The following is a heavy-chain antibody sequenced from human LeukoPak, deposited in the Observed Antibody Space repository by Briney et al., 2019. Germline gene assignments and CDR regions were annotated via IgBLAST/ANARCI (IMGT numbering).Heavy chain of an antibody. CDR2: TYYRSKWYN. Sequence: SQTLSLTCAISGDSVSTNSVAWNWIRQSPSRGLEWLGRTYYRSKWYNDYAVSVKSRITINPDTSKNQFSLQLNSVTPEDTAVYYCARDRSSGWYWSGGYFDYWGQGTLVTVSS. D-gene: IGHD6-19*01. CDR1: GDSVSTNSVA. V-gene: IGHV6-1*01. CDR3: ARDRSSGWYWSGGYFDY. J-gene: IGHJ4*02.